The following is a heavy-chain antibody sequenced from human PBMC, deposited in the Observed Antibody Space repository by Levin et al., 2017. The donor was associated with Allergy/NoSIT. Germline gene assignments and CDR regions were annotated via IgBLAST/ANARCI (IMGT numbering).Heavy chain of an antibody. V-gene: IGHV3-9*01. CDR1: GFTFDDYA. J-gene: IGHJ6*02. Sequence: SLKISCAASGFTFDDYAMHWVRQAPGKGLEWVSGISWNSGSIGYADSVKGRFTISRDNAKNSLYLQMNSLRAEDTALYYCAKGARYQLPKVGDYYYYGMDVWGQGTTVTVSS. CDR2: ISWNSGSI. CDR3: AKGARYQLPKVGDYYYYGMDV. D-gene: IGHD2-2*01.